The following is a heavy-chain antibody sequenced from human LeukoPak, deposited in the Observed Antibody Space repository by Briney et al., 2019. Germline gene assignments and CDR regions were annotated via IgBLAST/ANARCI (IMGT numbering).Heavy chain of an antibody. V-gene: IGHV3-30*18. J-gene: IGHJ6*02. CDR3: AKDMWVTTTWGYYYYYGMDV. D-gene: IGHD4-17*01. CDR1: GFTFSSYG. CDR2: ISYDGSNK. Sequence: GGSLRLSCAASGFTFSSYGMHWVRQAPGKGLEWVAVISYDGSNKYYADSVKGRFTISRDNSKNTLYLQMNSLRAEDTAVYYCAKDMWVTTTWGYYYYYGMDVWGQGTTVTVSS.